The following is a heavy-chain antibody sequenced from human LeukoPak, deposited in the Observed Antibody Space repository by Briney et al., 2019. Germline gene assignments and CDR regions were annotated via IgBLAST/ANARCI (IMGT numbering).Heavy chain of an antibody. J-gene: IGHJ3*02. V-gene: IGHV3-7*01. Sequence: GGSLRLSCAASGFSFRNSWMAWVRQAPGKGLEWVALTNEDESAKYYVDSVKGRFTISRDNAKSSLFLQMNSLRDEDTAMYYCARGVNRAYDIWGHGTMVTVSS. CDR3: ARGVNRAYDI. CDR2: TNEDESAK. CDR1: GFSFRNSW. D-gene: IGHD2-8*01.